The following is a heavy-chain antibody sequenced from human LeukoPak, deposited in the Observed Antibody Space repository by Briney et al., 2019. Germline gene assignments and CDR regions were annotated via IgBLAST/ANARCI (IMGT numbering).Heavy chain of an antibody. Sequence: GGSLRLSCAASGFTFSSYEMHWVRQAPGKGLEWVSYISSSGSTIYYADSMKGRFTISRDNAKNSLYLQMNSLRAEDTAVYYCARGDPENYYYYYMDVWGKGTTVTISS. D-gene: IGHD2-21*02. CDR1: GFTFSSYE. V-gene: IGHV3-48*03. J-gene: IGHJ6*03. CDR3: ARGDPENYYYYYMDV. CDR2: ISSSGSTI.